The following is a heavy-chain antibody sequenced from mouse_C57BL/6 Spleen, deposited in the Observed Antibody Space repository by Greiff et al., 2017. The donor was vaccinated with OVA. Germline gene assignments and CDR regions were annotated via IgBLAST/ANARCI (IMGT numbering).Heavy chain of an antibody. CDR1: GYSITSGYY. D-gene: IGHD2-3*01. V-gene: IGHV3-6*01. CDR2: ISYDGSN. CDR3: ARDSLLYDFYAMDY. J-gene: IGHJ4*01. Sequence: VQLKESGPGLVKPSQSLSLTCSVTGYSITSGYYWNWIRQFPGNKLEWMGYISYDGSNNYNPSLKNRISITRDTSKNQFFLKLNSVTTEDTATYYCARDSLLYDFYAMDYWGQGTSVTVSS.